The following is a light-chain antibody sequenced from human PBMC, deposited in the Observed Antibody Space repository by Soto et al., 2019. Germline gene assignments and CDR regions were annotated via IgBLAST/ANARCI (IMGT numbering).Light chain of an antibody. CDR2: GAS. CDR3: QQYDTSPWT. Sequence: EIVLTQSPGTLSLSPGERATLSCRASRSVSSSYLAWYQHKPGQAPRLVIYGASSRATGIPDRFSGSGSGTDFTLTISRLEAEDFAVYYCQQYDTSPWTFGQGTKVEIK. CDR1: RSVSSSY. V-gene: IGKV3-20*01. J-gene: IGKJ1*01.